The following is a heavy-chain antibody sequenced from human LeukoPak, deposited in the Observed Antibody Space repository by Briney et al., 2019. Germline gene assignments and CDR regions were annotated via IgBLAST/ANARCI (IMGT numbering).Heavy chain of an antibody. J-gene: IGHJ5*02. V-gene: IGHV4-31*03. Sequence: SETLSLTCTVSGGSISSGDYYWSWIRQHPGKGLEWIGYIYYSGSTYYNPFLKSRVTISVDTSKNQFSLKLSSVTAADTAVYYCARGCGYYESLNWFDPWGPVRFDPWGQGTLVTVSS. CDR3: ARGCGYYESLNWFDPWGPVRFDP. D-gene: IGHD3-22*01. CDR2: IYYSGST. CDR1: GGSISSGDYY.